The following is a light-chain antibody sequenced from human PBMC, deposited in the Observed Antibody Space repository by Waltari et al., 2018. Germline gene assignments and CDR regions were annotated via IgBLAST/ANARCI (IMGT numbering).Light chain of an antibody. CDR1: QSVLFSSNNENY. CDR3: QQYYSIPRS. V-gene: IGKV4-1*01. CDR2: WAA. J-gene: IGKJ2*03. Sequence: DIVMTQSPDSLAVSLGERATINCKSSQSVLFSSNNENYLAWYQQKPGQPPKLLIYWAATRESGVPDRFRGSGSGPDFNLTISSLKAEDVAVYYCQQYYSIPRSFGQGTKLEIK.